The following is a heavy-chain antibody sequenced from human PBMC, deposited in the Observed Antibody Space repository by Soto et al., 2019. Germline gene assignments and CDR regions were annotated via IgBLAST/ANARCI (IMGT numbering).Heavy chain of an antibody. CDR1: GFTFSSYA. D-gene: IGHD3-22*01. CDR2: ISGSGSST. J-gene: IGHJ4*02. CDR3: ASPRDDYYDSSGYYSD. Sequence: PGGSLRLSCAASGFTFSSYAMSWVRQAPGKGLEWVSAISGSGSSTYYADSVKGRFTISRDNSKNTLYLQMNSLRAEDTAVYYCASPRDDYYDSSGYYSDWGQGTLVTVSS. V-gene: IGHV3-23*01.